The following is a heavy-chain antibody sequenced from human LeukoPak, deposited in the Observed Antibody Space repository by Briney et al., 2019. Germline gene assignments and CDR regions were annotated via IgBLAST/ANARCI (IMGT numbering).Heavy chain of an antibody. V-gene: IGHV3-66*01. Sequence: GGSLRLSCAASGFTVSSNYMSWVRQAPGKGLEWVSVIYSGGSTYYADSVKGRFTISRDNSKNTLYLQMNSLRAEDTAVYYCARDGKGSSGWYVSEVDIWGQGTMVTVSS. D-gene: IGHD6-19*01. CDR1: GFTVSSNY. CDR3: ARDGKGSSGWYVSEVDI. CDR2: IYSGGST. J-gene: IGHJ3*02.